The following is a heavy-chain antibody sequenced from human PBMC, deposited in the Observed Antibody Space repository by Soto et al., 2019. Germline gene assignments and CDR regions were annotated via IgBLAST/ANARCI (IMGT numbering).Heavy chain of an antibody. V-gene: IGHV3-7*01. CDR2: IKPDGSEK. CDR3: ARDLVAGSADY. CDR1: GFSFSSYY. Sequence: PGGSLRLSCVASGFSFSSYYMTWVRQAPGRGLEWVANIKPDGSEKYYVDSVKGRFTISRDNAKNSLYLQMNSLRAEDSAVYYCARDLVAGSADYWGQGSLVTVSS. D-gene: IGHD2-21*01. J-gene: IGHJ4*02.